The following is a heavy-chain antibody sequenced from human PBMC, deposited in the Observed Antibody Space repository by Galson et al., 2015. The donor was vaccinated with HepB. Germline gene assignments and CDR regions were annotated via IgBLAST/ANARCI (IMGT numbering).Heavy chain of an antibody. CDR3: ARDDLGYCIGDRCYSEVY. Sequence: SLRLSCAASGFSFRSYTMNWVRQAPGKGLEWVSFISGSSSHIYYADSVKGRFTMSRDNAENSLYLEMNSLRAEDTAVYYCARDDLGYCIGDRCYSEVYWGQGTLVTVSS. CDR2: ISGSSSHI. J-gene: IGHJ4*02. D-gene: IGHD2-15*01. CDR1: GFSFRSYT. V-gene: IGHV3-48*01.